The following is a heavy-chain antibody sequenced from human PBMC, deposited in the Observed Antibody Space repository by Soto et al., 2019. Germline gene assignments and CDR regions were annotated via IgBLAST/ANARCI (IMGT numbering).Heavy chain of an antibody. J-gene: IGHJ6*02. D-gene: IGHD1-1*01. CDR2: VYDTGHT. CDR3: VRQGIGYLLGLVDV. CDR1: SGPSSSHN. Sequence: QVQLQQSGPGLVKPSETLSLTCTVSSGPSSSHNWGWIRQPPGRGLEWIGYVYDTGHTSYNPSLRSRVPISADTTTNHISRTLTSVTAADTAVSYCVRQGIGYLLGLVDVWGQGTTVSVSS. V-gene: IGHV4-59*08.